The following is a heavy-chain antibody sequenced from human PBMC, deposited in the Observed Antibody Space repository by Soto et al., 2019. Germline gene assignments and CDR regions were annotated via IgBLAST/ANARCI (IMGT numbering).Heavy chain of an antibody. Sequence: EVHLVESGGGLVKPGGSLRLSCAVSGFTFSSCTMNWVRQAPGKGLVWVSSISPSTSHIYYADSVKGRFPISRDNAKSSLSLQRNSLRAEATAVYYCSGCSGGACHQNYGMDVWGQGTRVTVSS. CDR1: GFTFSSCT. V-gene: IGHV3-21*01. D-gene: IGHD2-15*01. CDR2: ISPSTSHI. CDR3: SGCSGGACHQNYGMDV. J-gene: IGHJ6*02.